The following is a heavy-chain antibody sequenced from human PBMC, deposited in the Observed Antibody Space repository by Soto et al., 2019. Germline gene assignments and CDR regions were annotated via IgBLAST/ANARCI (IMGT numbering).Heavy chain of an antibody. J-gene: IGHJ6*02. CDR1: GFTFSSYG. CDR3: AREYCSGGSCYSGDGMDV. V-gene: IGHV3-33*01. Sequence: GGSLRLSCAASGFTFSSYGMHWVRQSPGKGLEWVAVIWYDGSNKYYADSVKGRFTISRDNSKNTLYLQMNSLRAEDTAVYYCAREYCSGGSCYSGDGMDVWGQGTTVTVSS. CDR2: IWYDGSNK. D-gene: IGHD2-15*01.